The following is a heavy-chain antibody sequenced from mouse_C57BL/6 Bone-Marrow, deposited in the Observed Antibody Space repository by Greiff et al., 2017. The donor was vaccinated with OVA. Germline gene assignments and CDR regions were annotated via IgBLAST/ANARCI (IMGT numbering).Heavy chain of an antibody. V-gene: IGHV1-80*01. CDR2: IYPGDGDT. CDR1: GYAFSSYW. CDR3: ARGSYYSNYDFYYFDY. J-gene: IGHJ2*01. D-gene: IGHD2-5*01. Sequence: ESGAELVKPGASVKISCKASGYAFSSYWMNWVKQRPGKGLEWIGQIYPGDGDTNYNGKFKGKATLTADKSSSTAYMQLSSLTSEDSAVYFCARGSYYSNYDFYYFDYWGQGTTLTVSS.